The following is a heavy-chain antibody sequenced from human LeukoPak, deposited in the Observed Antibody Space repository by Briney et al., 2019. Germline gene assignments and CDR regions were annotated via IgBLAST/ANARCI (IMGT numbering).Heavy chain of an antibody. CDR3: AMGYYDSSGYSHFDY. CDR1: GFTLSSYW. J-gene: IGHJ4*02. V-gene: IGHV3-74*01. Sequence: GGSLSLSCAPSGFTLSSYWMLGVPQAQGRRLVWVSRINSNGTNTYYADSVKGRFAISRDNTKNTLYLQMNSLTVEDTAVYYCAMGYYDSSGYSHFDYWGQGTLVTVSS. CDR2: INSNGTNT. D-gene: IGHD3-22*01.